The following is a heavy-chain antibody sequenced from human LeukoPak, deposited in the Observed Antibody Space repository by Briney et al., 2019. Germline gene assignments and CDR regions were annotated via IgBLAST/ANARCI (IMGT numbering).Heavy chain of an antibody. Sequence: GGSLKLSCAASGFTFSSYAMRWVRQAPGKGLEWVAVISYDGSNKYYAGSVKGRFTISRDNSKNTLYLQMNSLRAEDTAVYYCARVIGDRDYWGQGTLVTVSS. CDR2: ISYDGSNK. V-gene: IGHV3-30*01. CDR1: GFTFSSYA. D-gene: IGHD2-21*02. J-gene: IGHJ4*02. CDR3: ARVIGDRDY.